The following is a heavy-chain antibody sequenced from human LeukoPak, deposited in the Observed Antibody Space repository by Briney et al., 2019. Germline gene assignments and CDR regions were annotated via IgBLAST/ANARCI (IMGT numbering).Heavy chain of an antibody. J-gene: IGHJ4*02. CDR3: ASTGGNSGFGNY. CDR1: GGSISSGSYY. V-gene: IGHV4-61*02. D-gene: IGHD4-23*01. CDR2: IYSSGST. Sequence: SETLSLTCIVSGGSISSGSYYWSWIRQPAGKGLEWIGRIYSSGSTSYNPSLKSRVTISVDTSTNQFSLKLSSVTAADTAVYYCASTGGNSGFGNYWGQGTLVTVSS.